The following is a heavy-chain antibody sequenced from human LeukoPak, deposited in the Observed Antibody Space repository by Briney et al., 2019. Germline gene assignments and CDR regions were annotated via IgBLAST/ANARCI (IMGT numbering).Heavy chain of an antibody. D-gene: IGHD3-10*01. Sequence: SETLSLTCTVSGGSISSYYWSWIRQPAGKGLEWIGRVYTSGSTNYNPSLKSRVTMSADTSKNQFSLKLSSVTAADTAVYYCARGDFSGSGTYYNRDYYGMDVWGQGTTVTVSS. CDR1: GGSISSYY. CDR3: ARGDFSGSGTYYNRDYYGMDV. J-gene: IGHJ6*02. V-gene: IGHV4-4*07. CDR2: VYTSGST.